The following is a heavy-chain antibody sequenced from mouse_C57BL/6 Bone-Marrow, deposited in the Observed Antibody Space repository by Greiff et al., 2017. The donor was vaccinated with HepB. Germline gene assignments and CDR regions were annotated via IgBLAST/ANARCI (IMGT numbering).Heavy chain of an antibody. CDR2: INPSNGGT. Sequence: QVQLQQPGTELVKPGASVELSCKASGYTFTSYWMHWVKQRPGQGLEWIGNINPSNGGTNYNEKFKSKATLTVDKSSSTAYMQLSSLTSEDSAVYYCARGRQLSSWFAYWGQGTLVTVSA. D-gene: IGHD3-2*02. J-gene: IGHJ3*01. CDR3: ARGRQLSSWFAY. V-gene: IGHV1-53*01. CDR1: GYTFTSYW.